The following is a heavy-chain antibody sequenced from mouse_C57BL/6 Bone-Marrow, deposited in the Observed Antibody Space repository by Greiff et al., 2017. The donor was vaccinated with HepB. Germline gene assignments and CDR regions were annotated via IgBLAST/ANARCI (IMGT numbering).Heavy chain of an antibody. CDR2: ISSGGSYT. J-gene: IGHJ3*01. CDR1: GFTFSSYG. D-gene: IGHD2-4*01. CDR3: ARPHDYWFAY. Sequence: EVQLVESGGDLVKPGGSLKLSCAASGFTFSSYGMSWVRQTPDKRLEWVATISSGGSYTYYPDSVKGRFTISRDNAKNTLYLQMSSLKSEDTAMYYCARPHDYWFAYWGQGTLVTVSA. V-gene: IGHV5-6*01.